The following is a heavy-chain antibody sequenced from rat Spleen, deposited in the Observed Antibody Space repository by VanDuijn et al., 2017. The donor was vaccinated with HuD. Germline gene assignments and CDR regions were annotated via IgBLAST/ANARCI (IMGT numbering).Heavy chain of an antibody. J-gene: IGHJ2*01. CDR3: TRRHYGYTDYFDC. CDR2: ISYEGTNT. V-gene: IGHV5-22*01. CDR1: GFTFNSYD. Sequence: EVQVVESGGGLVQPGRSLKLSCAASGFTFNSYDMAWVRQAPTKGLEWVASISYEGTNTYYGDSVRGRFTISSDNAKTTLYLQMDSLRSEDTATYYCTRRHYGYTDYFDCWGQGVMVTVSS. D-gene: IGHD1-9*01.